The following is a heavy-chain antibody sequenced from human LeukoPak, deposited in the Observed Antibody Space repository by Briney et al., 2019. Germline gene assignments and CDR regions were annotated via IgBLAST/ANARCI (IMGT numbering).Heavy chain of an antibody. D-gene: IGHD6-19*01. J-gene: IGHJ5*02. Sequence: SHTLPLTSAVYPGSFSSYYWILIPHPPLKRPHSIVEINHSGSTNYNPSLKSRVTISVDTSKTQFSLKLSSVTTADTAVYYCASGSRQWLPYHWFDPWGQGTLVTVSS. CDR3: ASGSRQWLPYHWFDP. CDR1: PGSFSSYY. V-gene: IGHV4-34*01. CDR2: INHSGST.